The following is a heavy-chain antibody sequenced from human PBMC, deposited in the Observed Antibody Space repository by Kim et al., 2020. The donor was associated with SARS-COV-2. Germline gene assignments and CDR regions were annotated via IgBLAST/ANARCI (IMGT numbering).Heavy chain of an antibody. V-gene: IGHV3-33*06. J-gene: IGHJ5*02. CDR1: GFTFSSYG. D-gene: IGHD6-13*01. CDR3: AKDRRVNSRGWFAP. Sequence: GGSLRLSCAASGFTFSSYGMHWVRQAPGKGLEWVAVIWYDGSNKYYADSVKGRFTISRDNSKNTLYLQMNSLRAEDTAVYYCAKDRRVNSRGWFAPWGQGTLVTVSS. CDR2: IWYDGSNK.